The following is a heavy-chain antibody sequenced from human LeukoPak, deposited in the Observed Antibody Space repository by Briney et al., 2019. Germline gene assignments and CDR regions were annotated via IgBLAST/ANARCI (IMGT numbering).Heavy chain of an antibody. Sequence: ASVKVSCKASGYTFTGLYLHWVRQAPGQGLEWMGWIHPNSDGTSYAQKFQGRVTMTRDTSTSTAYMELTRLMSDDTAVYYCASGGCRGDCIPFENWGQGTLVTVSS. CDR3: ASGGCRGDCIPFEN. V-gene: IGHV1-2*02. D-gene: IGHD2-21*02. CDR1: GYTFTGLY. J-gene: IGHJ4*02. CDR2: IHPNSDGT.